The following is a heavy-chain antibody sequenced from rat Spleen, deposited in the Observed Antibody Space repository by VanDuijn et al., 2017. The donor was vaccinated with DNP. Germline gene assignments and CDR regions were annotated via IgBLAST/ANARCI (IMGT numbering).Heavy chain of an antibody. Sequence: EVQLVESGGGLVQPGRSLKLSCAASGFSFSDYDMAWVRQAPPKGLEWVTAISSRGGSTYYRDSVKGRFTVSRDNTQSRLYLQMDSLRSEDTATYYCTTNDYWGQGVMVTVSS. J-gene: IGHJ2*01. CDR3: TTNDY. V-gene: IGHV5-20*01. CDR1: GFSFSDYD. CDR2: ISSRGGST.